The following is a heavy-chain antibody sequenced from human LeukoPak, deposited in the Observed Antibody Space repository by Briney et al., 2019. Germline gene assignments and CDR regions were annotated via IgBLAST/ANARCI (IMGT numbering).Heavy chain of an antibody. V-gene: IGHV1-18*01. CDR1: GYTFTSYG. Sequence: GASVKVSCKASGYTFTSYGISWVRQAPGQGLEWMGWISAYNGNTNYVQKLQGRVTMTTDTSTSTAYMELRSLRSDDTAVYYCARYCSSTSCYTGYYYYYMDVWGKGTTVTVSS. J-gene: IGHJ6*03. CDR3: ARYCSSTSCYTGYYYYYMDV. CDR2: ISAYNGNT. D-gene: IGHD2-2*02.